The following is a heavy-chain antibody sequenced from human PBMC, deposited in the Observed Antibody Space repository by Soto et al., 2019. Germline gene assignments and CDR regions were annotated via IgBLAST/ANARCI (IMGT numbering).Heavy chain of an antibody. CDR1: SFTFSNYG. V-gene: IGHV3-30*18. CDR2: ISFDGSHS. J-gene: IGHJ6*02. D-gene: IGHD3-10*01. CDR3: AKDLAINLVRGVNGLDV. Sequence: QPGGSLRLSCAASSFTFSNYGMHWVRQAPGKGLELVAIISFDGSHSYYAGSVKGRFTISRDNSKNTVYLQMNNLTTEDTAVYFCAKDLAINLVRGVNGLDVWGQETTVTVSS.